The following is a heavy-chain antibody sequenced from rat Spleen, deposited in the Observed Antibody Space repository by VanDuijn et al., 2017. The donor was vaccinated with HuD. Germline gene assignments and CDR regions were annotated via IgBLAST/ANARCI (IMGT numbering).Heavy chain of an antibody. CDR1: GYSITSNSR. V-gene: IGHV3-3*01. J-gene: IGHJ3*01. CDR3: ARSGGGTGGFAY. Sequence: EVQLQESGPGLVKPSQSLSLTCSVTGYSITSNSRWNWIRNFPGNKLEWMGYINSAGSTNYNPSLKSRISITRDTSKNQFFLQGNSVITKDTATYCCARSGGGTGGFAYWGQGTLVTVSS. CDR2: INSAGST. D-gene: IGHD1-5*01.